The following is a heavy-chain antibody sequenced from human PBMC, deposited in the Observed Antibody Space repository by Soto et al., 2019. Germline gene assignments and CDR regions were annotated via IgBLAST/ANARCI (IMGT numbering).Heavy chain of an antibody. Sequence: QVQLVQSGAEVKKPGSSVKVSCKASGGTFSSYAISWVRQAPGQGLEWMGGIIPIFGTADYAQKFQGRVTLTADESTSTAYMELSSLRSEDTAVYYCASLIAAAGPPHSPRYYYGMDVGGQGTTVTVSS. J-gene: IGHJ6*02. CDR2: IIPIFGTA. V-gene: IGHV1-69*12. D-gene: IGHD6-13*01. CDR3: ASLIAAAGPPHSPRYYYGMDV. CDR1: GGTFSSYA.